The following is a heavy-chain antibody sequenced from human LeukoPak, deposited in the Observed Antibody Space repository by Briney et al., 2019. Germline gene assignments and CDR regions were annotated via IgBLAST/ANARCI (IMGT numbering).Heavy chain of an antibody. V-gene: IGHV4-61*02. Sequence: SETLSLTCTVSGGSISSGSYYWSWIRQPAGKGLEWIGRIYTSGSTNYNPSLKSRVTISVDTSKNQFSLKLSSVTAADTAVYYCARDPIPGYDPLDIWGQGTMVTVSS. J-gene: IGHJ3*02. CDR3: ARDPIPGYDPLDI. D-gene: IGHD1-14*01. CDR2: IYTSGST. CDR1: GGSISSGSYY.